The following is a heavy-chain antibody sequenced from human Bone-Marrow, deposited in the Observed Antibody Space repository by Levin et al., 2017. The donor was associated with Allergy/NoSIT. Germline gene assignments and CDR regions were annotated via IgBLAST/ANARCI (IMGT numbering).Heavy chain of an antibody. J-gene: IGHJ5*02. CDR2: IYHSGST. V-gene: IGHV4-4*02. Sequence: SETLSLTCGVSDGSISSSNWWTWVRQPPGKGLEWIGEIYHSGSTNYNPSLKSRVTISVEKSKNQFSLKLSSVTPADTAVYYCARRNVLAPGEDWFDPWGQGTLVTVSS. CDR3: ARRNVLAPGEDWFDP. CDR1: DGSISSSNW. D-gene: IGHD7-27*01.